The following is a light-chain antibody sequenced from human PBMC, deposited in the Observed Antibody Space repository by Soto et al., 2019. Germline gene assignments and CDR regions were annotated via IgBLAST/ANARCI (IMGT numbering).Light chain of an antibody. CDR3: QQHNGYSERM. Sequence: IQMTQSSSTLSVFVDNRVTITCRASQTISSWLAWYQQKPGKAPKLLIYGASSLASGVPSRFSGSGSGTEFTLTISSLQPDDFATYYCQQHNGYSERMFGQGTKVDIK. CDR1: QTISSW. V-gene: IGKV1-5*01. J-gene: IGKJ1*01. CDR2: GAS.